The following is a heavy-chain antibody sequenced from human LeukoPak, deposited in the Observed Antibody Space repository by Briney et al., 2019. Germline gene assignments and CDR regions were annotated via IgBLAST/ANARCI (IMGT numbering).Heavy chain of an antibody. D-gene: IGHD1-26*01. CDR1: GYTFTGYY. Sequence: ASVKVSCEASGYTFTGYYMHWLRQAPGQGLEWMGRINPNSGGTNYAHKFQGRVTITRDTSTSTAYMELSRLRSDDTAVYYCARGWELWTADYWGQGTLVTVSS. CDR2: INPNSGGT. J-gene: IGHJ4*02. V-gene: IGHV1-2*06. CDR3: ARGWELWTADY.